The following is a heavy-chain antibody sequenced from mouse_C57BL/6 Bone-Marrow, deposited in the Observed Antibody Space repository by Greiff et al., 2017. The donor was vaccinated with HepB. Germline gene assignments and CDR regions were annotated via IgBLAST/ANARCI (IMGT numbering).Heavy chain of an antibody. D-gene: IGHD1-1*01. J-gene: IGHJ2*01. CDR2: INPNNGGT. CDR1: GYTFTDYN. Sequence: VQLQQSGPELVKPGASVKIPCKASGYTFTDYNMDWVKQSHGKSLEWIGDINPNNGGTIYNQKFKGKATLTVDKSSSTAYMELRSLTSEDTAVYYCARRLYYGSSYYFDYWGQGTTLTVSS. V-gene: IGHV1-18*01. CDR3: ARRLYYGSSYYFDY.